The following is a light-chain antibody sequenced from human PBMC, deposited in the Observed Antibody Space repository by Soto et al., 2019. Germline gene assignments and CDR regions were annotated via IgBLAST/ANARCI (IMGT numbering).Light chain of an antibody. V-gene: IGLV1-40*01. CDR1: SSNIGAGYD. Sequence: QSVLTQPPSVSGAPGQRVTISCTGSSSNIGAGYDVHGYQQLPGTAPKLLIYGNSNRPSGVPDRFSGSKSGTSASLAITGLQAEDEADYYCQSYDSSLSGSVLGGGTKLPVL. CDR3: QSYDSSLSGSV. J-gene: IGLJ2*01. CDR2: GNS.